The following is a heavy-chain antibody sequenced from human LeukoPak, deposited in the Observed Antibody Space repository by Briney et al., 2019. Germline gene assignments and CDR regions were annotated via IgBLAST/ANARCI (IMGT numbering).Heavy chain of an antibody. V-gene: IGHV3-48*01. Sequence: GGSLRISCAASGFTFSTYSMNWVSQAPGKGLEWVSYISGSSSTIYYADSVKGRFTISRDNGKNSVYLQMNSLRAEDTAVYYCARARDRYGYLFDYWGQGTLVTVSS. D-gene: IGHD3-16*01. CDR3: ARARDRYGYLFDY. CDR2: ISGSSSTI. CDR1: GFTFSTYS. J-gene: IGHJ4*02.